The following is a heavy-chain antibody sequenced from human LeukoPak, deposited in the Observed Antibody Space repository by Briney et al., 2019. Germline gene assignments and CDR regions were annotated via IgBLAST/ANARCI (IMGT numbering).Heavy chain of an antibody. CDR2: IYYSGST. Sequence: PSETLSLTCTVSGGSISSGDYYWSWIRQPPGKGLEWIGYIYYSGSTYYNPSLKGRVTISVDTSKSQFSLKLSSVTAADTAVYYCARVMDTAMVITGWGQGTLVTVSS. CDR3: ARVMDTAMVITG. CDR1: GGSISSGDYY. D-gene: IGHD5-18*01. V-gene: IGHV4-30-4*01. J-gene: IGHJ4*02.